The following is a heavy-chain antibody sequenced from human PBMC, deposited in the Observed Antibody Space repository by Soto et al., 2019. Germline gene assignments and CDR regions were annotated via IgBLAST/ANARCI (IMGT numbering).Heavy chain of an antibody. J-gene: IGHJ4*02. CDR3: ATGNYGSGSYKSPFDY. CDR1: GGTFSSYA. D-gene: IGHD3-10*01. V-gene: IGHV1-69*06. Sequence: ASVKVSCKASGGTFSSYAISWVRQAPGQGLEWMGGIIPIFGTANYAQKFQGRVTITADKSTSTAYMELSSLRSEDTAVYYCATGNYGSGSYKSPFDYWGQGTLVTVSS. CDR2: IIPIFGTA.